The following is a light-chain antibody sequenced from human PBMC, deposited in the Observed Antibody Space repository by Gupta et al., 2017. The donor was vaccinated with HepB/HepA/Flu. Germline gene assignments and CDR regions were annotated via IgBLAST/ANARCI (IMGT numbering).Light chain of an antibody. CDR2: KTS. J-gene: IGKJ1*01. CDR3: QQYNNYPWT. V-gene: IGKV1-5*03. CDR1: QNTGYW. Sequence: QMTPSPSTLAGSVGDRVTITCRASQNTGYWLAWFQQKPGKAPNLLISKTSTLESGVPSRFSGSGSGTEFTLTISSLQPDDFATYYCQQYNNYPWTFGQGTKVEIK.